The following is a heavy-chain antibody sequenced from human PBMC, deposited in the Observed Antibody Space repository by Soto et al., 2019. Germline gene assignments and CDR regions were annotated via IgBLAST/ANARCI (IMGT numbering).Heavy chain of an antibody. CDR2: ISAYNGNT. CDR3: ARDYAYYDSSGYYPDAFDI. CDR1: GYTFTSYG. V-gene: IGHV1-18*04. J-gene: IGHJ3*02. Sequence: GXSVKVSCKASGYTFTSYGISWVRQAPGQGLEWMGWISAYNGNTNYAQKLQGRVTMTTDTSTSTAYMELRSLRSEDTAVYYCARDYAYYDSSGYYPDAFDIWGQGTMVTVSS. D-gene: IGHD3-22*01.